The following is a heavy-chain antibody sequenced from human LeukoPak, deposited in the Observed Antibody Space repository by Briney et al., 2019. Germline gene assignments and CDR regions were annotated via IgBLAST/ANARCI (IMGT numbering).Heavy chain of an antibody. CDR1: GFTFSSYS. J-gene: IGHJ4*02. Sequence: GGSLRLSCAASGFTFSSYSMNWVRQAPGKGLEWVSSISSSSSYIYYADSVKGRFTISRDNAKNSLYLQMNSLRAEDTAVYYCARDSTTHYYFDYRGQGTLVTVSS. D-gene: IGHD1-26*01. CDR3: ARDSTTHYYFDY. CDR2: ISSSSSYI. V-gene: IGHV3-21*01.